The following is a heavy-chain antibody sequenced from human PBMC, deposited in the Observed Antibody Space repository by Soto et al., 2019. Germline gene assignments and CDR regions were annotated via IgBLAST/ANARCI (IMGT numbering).Heavy chain of an antibody. Sequence: ASVKVSCKASGYTFTSYGISWVRRAPGQGLEWMGWISAYNGNTNYAQKLQGRVTMTTDTSTSTAYMELRSLRSDDTAVYYCARDLGYYDILTGRTSYYYYYMDVWGKGTTVTVSS. J-gene: IGHJ6*03. CDR1: GYTFTSYG. CDR3: ARDLGYYDILTGRTSYYYYYMDV. D-gene: IGHD3-9*01. CDR2: ISAYNGNT. V-gene: IGHV1-18*01.